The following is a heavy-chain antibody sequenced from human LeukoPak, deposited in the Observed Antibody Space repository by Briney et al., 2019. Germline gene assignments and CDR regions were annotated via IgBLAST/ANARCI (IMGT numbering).Heavy chain of an antibody. D-gene: IGHD3-10*01. J-gene: IGHJ4*02. CDR1: GFTFSNYW. CDR2: IKEDGSEK. V-gene: IGHV3-7*01. Sequence: LSGGSLRLSCAASGFTFSNYWMSWVRQAPGKGLEWAANIKEDGSEKYYVDSVKGRFTISRDNAKNSLYLQMNSLRAEDTAVYYCARTIRGYWGQGTLVTVSS. CDR3: ARTIRGY.